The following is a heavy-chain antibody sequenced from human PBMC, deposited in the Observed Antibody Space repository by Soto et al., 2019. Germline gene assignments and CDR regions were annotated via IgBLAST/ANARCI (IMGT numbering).Heavy chain of an antibody. CDR1: GFTFSDNYY. Sequence: QVQVVESGGGLVKPGGSLRLSCAAFGFTFSDNYYMSWIRQAPGKGLEWISYISNSGSSLYYADSVTGRFAISRDNAKNSLYLQMNSLRAEDTAVYYCARSGYSDYDPSYYYGLDVWGQGTTVTVSS. CDR2: ISNSGSSL. D-gene: IGHD4-17*01. V-gene: IGHV3-11*01. J-gene: IGHJ6*02. CDR3: ARSGYSDYDPSYYYGLDV.